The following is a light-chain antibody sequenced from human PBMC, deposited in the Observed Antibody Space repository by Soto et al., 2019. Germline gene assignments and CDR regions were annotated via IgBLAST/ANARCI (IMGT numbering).Light chain of an antibody. J-gene: IGKJ4*01. CDR2: KAS. Sequence: DIQMTQSPSTLSGSVGDRVTITCRASQTISSWLAWYQQKPGKAPKLLIYKASTLKSGVPSRFSGSGSGTEFTLTISSLQPDDFATYYCQQRSSWPRVSFGGGTKVEVK. CDR3: QQRSSWPRVS. V-gene: IGKV1-5*03. CDR1: QTISSW.